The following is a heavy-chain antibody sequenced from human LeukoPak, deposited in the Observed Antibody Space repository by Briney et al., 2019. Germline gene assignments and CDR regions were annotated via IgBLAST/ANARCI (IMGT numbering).Heavy chain of an antibody. D-gene: IGHD3-22*01. Sequence: SETLSLTCTVSGGSISSGGYYWSWIRQHPGKGLEWIGYIYYSGSTYYNPSLKSRVTISVDTSKNQFSLKLSSVTAADTAVYYGARGDYYDSSGIAVQHWGQGTLVTVSS. CDR1: GGSISSGGYY. CDR2: IYYSGST. V-gene: IGHV4-31*03. CDR3: ARGDYYDSSGIAVQH. J-gene: IGHJ1*01.